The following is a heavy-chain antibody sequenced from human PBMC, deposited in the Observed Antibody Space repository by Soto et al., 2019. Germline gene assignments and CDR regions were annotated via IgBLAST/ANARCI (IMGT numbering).Heavy chain of an antibody. CDR2: ISAYNGNT. Sequence: ASVKVCCKASGYTFTSYGISWVRQAPGQGLEWMGWISAYNGNTNYAQKLQGRVTTTTDTSTSTAYMELRSLRSDDTAVYYCARVGCSSTSCYRFDYWGQGTLVTVSS. CDR1: GYTFTSYG. CDR3: ARVGCSSTSCYRFDY. V-gene: IGHV1-18*04. J-gene: IGHJ4*02. D-gene: IGHD2-2*01.